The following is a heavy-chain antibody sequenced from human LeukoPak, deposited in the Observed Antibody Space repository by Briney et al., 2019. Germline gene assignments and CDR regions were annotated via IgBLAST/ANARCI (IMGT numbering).Heavy chain of an antibody. V-gene: IGHV4-59*08. CDR3: ARLAFGSDWYIWLDP. Sequence: SETLSLTCTVSGDSLSSYYWTWIRQPPGKGLEWIGNIYYSGSTNYNPSLRSRVSISVDTSKNQFSLKLTSVNAADTAVYYCARLAFGSDWYIWLDPWGQGTLVTVSS. CDR1: GDSLSSYY. D-gene: IGHD6-19*01. J-gene: IGHJ5*02. CDR2: IYYSGST.